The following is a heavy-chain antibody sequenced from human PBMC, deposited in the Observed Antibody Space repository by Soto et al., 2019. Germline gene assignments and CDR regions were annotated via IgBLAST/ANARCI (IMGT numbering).Heavy chain of an antibody. D-gene: IGHD3-16*01. Sequence: SETLSLTCTVSGGSISSYYWSWIRQPPGKGLEWIGYIYYSGSTNYNPSLKSRVTISVDTSKNQFSLKLSSVTAADTAVYYCARLGLARWLDYWGQGTLVTVSS. CDR1: GGSISSYY. J-gene: IGHJ4*02. CDR2: IYYSGST. CDR3: ARLGLARWLDY. V-gene: IGHV4-59*08.